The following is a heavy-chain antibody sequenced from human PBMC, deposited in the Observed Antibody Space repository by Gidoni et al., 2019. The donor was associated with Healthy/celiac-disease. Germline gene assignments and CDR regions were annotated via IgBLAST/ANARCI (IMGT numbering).Heavy chain of an antibody. V-gene: IGHV3-21*01. D-gene: IGHD3-22*01. Sequence: EVQLVESGGGLVKPGGSLRLSCAASGFTFSSYSMNWVRQAPGKGLEWVSSISSSSSYIYYADSVKGRFTISRDNVKNSLYLQMNSLRAEDTAVYYCARDNYYDSSGYYYYFDYWGQGTLVTVSS. CDR1: GFTFSSYS. J-gene: IGHJ4*02. CDR3: ARDNYYDSSGYYYYFDY. CDR2: ISSSSSYI.